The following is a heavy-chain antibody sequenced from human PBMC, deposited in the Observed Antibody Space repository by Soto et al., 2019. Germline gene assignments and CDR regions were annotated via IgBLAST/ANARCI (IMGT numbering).Heavy chain of an antibody. J-gene: IGHJ5*02. V-gene: IGHV3-23*01. Sequence: GGSLRLSCAASGVTFSSYAMSWVRQAPGKGLEWVSAISGSGGSTYYADSVKGRFTISRDNSKNTLYLQMNSLRAEDTAVYYCAKGWVGGDYDPNWFDPWGQGTLVTVSS. CDR2: ISGSGGST. CDR3: AKGWVGGDYDPNWFDP. CDR1: GVTFSSYA. D-gene: IGHD4-17*01.